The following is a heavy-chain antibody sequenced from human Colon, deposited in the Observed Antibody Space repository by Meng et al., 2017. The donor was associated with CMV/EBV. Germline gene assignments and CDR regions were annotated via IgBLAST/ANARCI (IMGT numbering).Heavy chain of an antibody. J-gene: IGHJ6*02. Sequence: GGSLRLSCEHSGFTLMDSATHWIRQAPGKGLEWVSGIYGNDARIDYADSVKGRFTISRDPAKPALHLQMNGLRTADTAVYSCVRDVRPGGADVWGQGTTVTVSS. CDR1: GFTLMDSA. D-gene: IGHD3-10*01. V-gene: IGHV3-9*01. CDR3: VRDVRPGGADV. CDR2: IYGNDARI.